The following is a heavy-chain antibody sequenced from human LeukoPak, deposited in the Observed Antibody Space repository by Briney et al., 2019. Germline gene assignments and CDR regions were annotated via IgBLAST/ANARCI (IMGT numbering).Heavy chain of an antibody. D-gene: IGHD4-17*01. CDR3: ARDRTAVRTTVQAFDI. CDR2: IYYSGST. J-gene: IGHJ3*02. CDR1: GGSISSYD. V-gene: IGHV4-59*01. Sequence: SETLSLTCTVSGGSISSYDWSWIRQPPGKGLEWIGYIYYSGSTNYNPSPKSRVTISVDTSKNQFSLKLSSVTAADTAVYYCARDRTAVRTTVQAFDIWGQGTMVTVSS.